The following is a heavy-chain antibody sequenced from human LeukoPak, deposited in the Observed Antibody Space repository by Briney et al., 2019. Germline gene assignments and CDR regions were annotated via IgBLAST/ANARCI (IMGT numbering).Heavy chain of an antibody. V-gene: IGHV3-30*18. CDR1: GFDFSYYG. D-gene: IGHD3-22*01. Sequence: LAGGSLRLSCAASGFDFSYYGMHWVRQAPGKGLEWVALISYDGSNKHYADSVKGRFTISRDNSKNTLYLQMNSLRAEDTAVYYCAKNYYYDSSGAFDYWGQGTLVTVSS. J-gene: IGHJ4*02. CDR3: AKNYYYDSSGAFDY. CDR2: ISYDGSNK.